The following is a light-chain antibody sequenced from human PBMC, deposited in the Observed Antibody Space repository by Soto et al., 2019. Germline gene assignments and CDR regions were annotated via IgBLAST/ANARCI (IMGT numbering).Light chain of an antibody. Sequence: EIVMTQSPATLSVSPGERATLSCRASQSVSSNLAWYQQKPGQAPRLLIYGASTRATGIPARFSGSGSGTDFTLTISSLQVEDVALYYCQQYYSSPVTFGQGTRLEIK. CDR3: QQYYSSPVT. J-gene: IGKJ5*01. CDR2: GAS. V-gene: IGKV3-15*01. CDR1: QSVSSN.